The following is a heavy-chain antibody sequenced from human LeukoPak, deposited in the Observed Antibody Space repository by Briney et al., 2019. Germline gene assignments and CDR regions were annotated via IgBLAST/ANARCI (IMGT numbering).Heavy chain of an antibody. D-gene: IGHD3-22*01. J-gene: IGHJ4*02. CDR1: GFTVSSNY. CDR2: IYSGGST. CDR3: AKWDTYYDSSGYYFY. Sequence: GGSLRLTCTASGFTVSSNYMTWVRQAPGKGLEWVSVIYSGGSTYYADSVKGRFVLSRDNSKNTLYLQMNSLRAEDTAVYYCAKWDTYYDSSGYYFYWGQGTLVTVSS. V-gene: IGHV3-66*01.